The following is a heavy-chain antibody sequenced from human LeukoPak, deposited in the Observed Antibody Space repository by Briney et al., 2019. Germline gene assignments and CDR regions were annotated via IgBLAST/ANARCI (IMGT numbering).Heavy chain of an antibody. Sequence: ASVKVSCKAPGYTFTSYDINWVRQATGQGLEWMGWMNPNSGNTGYAQKFQGRVTMTRNTSISTAYMELSSLRSEDTAVYYCARARRRFLEWLLSQYYFDYWGQGTLVTVSS. J-gene: IGHJ4*02. CDR3: ARARRRFLEWLLSQYYFDY. V-gene: IGHV1-8*01. CDR1: GYTFTSYD. D-gene: IGHD3-3*01. CDR2: MNPNSGNT.